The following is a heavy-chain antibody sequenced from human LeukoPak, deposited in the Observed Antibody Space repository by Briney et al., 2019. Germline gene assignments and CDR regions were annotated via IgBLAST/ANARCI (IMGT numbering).Heavy chain of an antibody. D-gene: IGHD6-6*01. Sequence: SETLSLTCTVSGGSISSYYWSWIRQPAGKGLEWIGRIYTSGSTNYNPSLKSRVTMSVDTSKNQFSLKLSSVTAADTAVYYCARSDVLARAHAFDIWGQGTMVTVSS. CDR2: IYTSGST. J-gene: IGHJ3*02. CDR3: ARSDVLARAHAFDI. CDR1: GGSISSYY. V-gene: IGHV4-4*07.